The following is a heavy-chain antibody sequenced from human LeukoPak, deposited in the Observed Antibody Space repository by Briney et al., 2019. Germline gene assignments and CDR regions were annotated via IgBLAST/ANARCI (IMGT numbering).Heavy chain of an antibody. CDR3: ARGLGAAHDAFDI. Sequence: GSLRLSCAASGFTFSSYAMSWVRQAPGKGLEWIGEINHSGSTNYNPSLKSRVTISVDTSKNQFSLKLSSVTAADTAVYYCARGLGAAHDAFDIWGQGTMVTVSS. J-gene: IGHJ3*02. CDR1: GFTFSSYA. V-gene: IGHV4-34*01. D-gene: IGHD6-6*01. CDR2: INHSGST.